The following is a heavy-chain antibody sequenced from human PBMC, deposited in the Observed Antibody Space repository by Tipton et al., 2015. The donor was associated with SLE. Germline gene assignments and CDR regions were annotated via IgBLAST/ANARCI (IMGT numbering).Heavy chain of an antibody. J-gene: IGHJ4*02. CDR2: INSDGSST. CDR1: AGSFSGYR. CDR3: ARGGSGSSFDY. V-gene: IGHV3-74*01. Sequence: LSLTCTIYAGSFSGYRWSWVRQAPGKGLVWVSRINSDGSSTSYADSVKGRFTISRDNAKNTLYLQMNSLRAEDTAVYYCARGGSGSSFDYWGQGTLVTVSS. D-gene: IGHD3-10*01.